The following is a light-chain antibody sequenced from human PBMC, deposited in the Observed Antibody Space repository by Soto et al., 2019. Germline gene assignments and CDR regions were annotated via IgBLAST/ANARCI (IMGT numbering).Light chain of an antibody. CDR3: AVWDDSLKAYI. CDR1: RSNIGSSN. Sequence: QSALTQPPSASEAPGQRVTISCSGSRSNIGSSNVNWFQQFPGTAPKLIITVSDQRPSGVPDRFSGSKSGTSGSLAISGLQSEDEADYYCAVWDDSLKAYIFGAGTKVTVL. CDR2: VSD. J-gene: IGLJ1*01. V-gene: IGLV1-44*01.